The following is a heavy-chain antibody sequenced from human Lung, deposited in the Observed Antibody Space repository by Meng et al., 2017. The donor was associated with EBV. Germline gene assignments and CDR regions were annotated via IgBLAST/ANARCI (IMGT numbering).Heavy chain of an antibody. Sequence: QVQLTEPGPVQWNPSPSPSLTRTVSGGSIRSGDYSWSWIRQSPGKGLEWIGYIYYSGSTYYNPSLKSRVTISVDTSKNQFSLKLSSVTAADTAVYYCAREWCSCGSCYPDYWGQGTLVTVSS. CDR2: IYYSGST. CDR1: GGSIRSGDYS. CDR3: AREWCSCGSCYPDY. D-gene: IGHD2-15*01. J-gene: IGHJ4*02. V-gene: IGHV4-30-4*01.